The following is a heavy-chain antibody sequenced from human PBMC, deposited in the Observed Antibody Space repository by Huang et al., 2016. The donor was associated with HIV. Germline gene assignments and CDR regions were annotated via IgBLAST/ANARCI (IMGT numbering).Heavy chain of an antibody. D-gene: IGHD3-22*01. Sequence: QVQLVESGGGVVQPGGSLRLSCAASGFTFSSYGMHWVRQAPGKVREWVECIHYDGSNGYYADSGKGRFTISRDNSKNTLYLQMNSLRAEDTAVYFCAKFGSSGYLPRYSFDYWGQGTLVTVSS. CDR1: GFTFSSYG. CDR2: IHYDGSNG. V-gene: IGHV3-30*02. J-gene: IGHJ4*02. CDR3: AKFGSSGYLPRYSFDY.